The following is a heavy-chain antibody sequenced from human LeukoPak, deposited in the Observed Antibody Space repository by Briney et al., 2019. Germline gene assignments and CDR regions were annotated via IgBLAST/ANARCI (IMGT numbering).Heavy chain of an antibody. CDR1: GFTFSSYA. V-gene: IGHV3-23*01. CDR2: ISGSGGST. D-gene: IGHD3-22*01. CDR3: AKRPGYYYDSSGYYQPTDY. Sequence: GGSLRLSCAASGFTFSSYAMSWVRQAPGKGLEWVSAISGSGGSTYYADSVKGRFTISRDNSKNTLYLQMNSLRAEDTAVYYCAKRPGYYYDSSGYYQPTDYWGQGTLVTVSP. J-gene: IGHJ4*02.